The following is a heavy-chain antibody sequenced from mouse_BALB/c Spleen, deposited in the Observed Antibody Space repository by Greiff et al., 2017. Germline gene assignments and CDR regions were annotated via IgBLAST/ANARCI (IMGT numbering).Heavy chain of an antibody. D-gene: IGHD2-4*01. CDR2: IDPANGNT. CDR1: GFNIKDTY. V-gene: IGHV14-3*02. CDR3: ARPYYDYDWFAY. Sequence: EVQLQQSGAELVKPGASVKLSCTASGFNIKDTYMHWVKQRPEQGLGWIGRIDPANGNTKYDPKFQGKATITADTSSNTAYLQLSSLTSEDTAVYYCARPYYDYDWFAYWGQGTLVTVSA. J-gene: IGHJ3*01.